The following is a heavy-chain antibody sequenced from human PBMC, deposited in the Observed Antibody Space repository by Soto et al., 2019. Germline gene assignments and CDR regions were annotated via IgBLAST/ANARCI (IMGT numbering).Heavy chain of an antibody. CDR2: ISSSGGIT. Sequence: GGSLRLSCAVSGFTFSSYAMSWVRQAPGKGLEWVPVISSSGGITGYADSVKGRFTISIGNAKNTLNLQMNSLRAEDTAVYYWSKDRSYYRSGVFYYYYGMDVWGQGTPVPVSS. CDR1: GFTFSSYA. D-gene: IGHD3-22*01. J-gene: IGHJ6*02. CDR3: SKDRSYYRSGVFYYYYGMDV. V-gene: IGHV3-23*01.